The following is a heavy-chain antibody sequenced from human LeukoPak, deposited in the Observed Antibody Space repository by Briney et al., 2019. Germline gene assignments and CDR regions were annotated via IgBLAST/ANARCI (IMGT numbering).Heavy chain of an antibody. V-gene: IGHV3-64*01. D-gene: IGHD6-6*01. Sequence: GGSLRLSCAASGFPLSNYAMHWVRQAPGKGLEYVSAISSNGGSTYYANPVKGRFTISRDNSKNMLYLQMGSLRVEDMAVYYCGRWVSTSYDGFDIWGQGTMVTVSS. CDR1: GFPLSNYA. CDR2: ISSNGGST. CDR3: GRWVSTSYDGFDI. J-gene: IGHJ3*02.